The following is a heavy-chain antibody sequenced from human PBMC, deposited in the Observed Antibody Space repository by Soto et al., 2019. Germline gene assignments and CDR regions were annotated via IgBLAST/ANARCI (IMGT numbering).Heavy chain of an antibody. CDR2: IGTAGDT. V-gene: IGHV3-13*01. CDR3: ARAKPYYYDSSGETTLPADFDI. J-gene: IGHJ3*02. CDR1: GFTFSSYD. Sequence: GGSLRLSCAASGFTFSSYDMHWVRQATGKGLEWVSAIGTAGDTYYPGSVKGRFTISRENAKNSLYLQMNSLRAGDTAVYYCARAKPYYYDSSGETTLPADFDIWGQGTMVTVSS. D-gene: IGHD3-22*01.